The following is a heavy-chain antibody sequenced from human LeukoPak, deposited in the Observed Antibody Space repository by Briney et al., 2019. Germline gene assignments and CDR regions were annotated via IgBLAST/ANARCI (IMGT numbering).Heavy chain of an antibody. CDR1: GYTFTSYD. D-gene: IGHD2-2*01. CDR3: ARGDIVVVPAADSFGMDV. V-gene: IGHV1-8*01. Sequence: ASVKVSCKASGYTFTSYDTNWVRQATGQGLEWMGWMNPNSGNTGYAQKFQGRVTMTRNTSISTAYMELSSLRSEDTAVYYCARGDIVVVPAADSFGMDVWGQGTTVTVSS. J-gene: IGHJ6*02. CDR2: MNPNSGNT.